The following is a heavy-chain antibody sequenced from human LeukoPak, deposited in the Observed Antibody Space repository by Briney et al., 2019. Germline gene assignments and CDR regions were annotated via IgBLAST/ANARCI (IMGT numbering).Heavy chain of an antibody. CDR1: GGTFSSYA. J-gene: IGHJ3*02. V-gene: IGHV1-69*13. D-gene: IGHD3-22*01. Sequence: RASVKVSCMASGGTFSSYAISWVRQAPGQGLEWMGGIIPIFGTANYAQKFQGRVTITADESTSTAYMELSSLRSEDTAVYYCARDRLRNSGYDAFDIWGQGTMVTVSS. CDR2: IIPIFGTA. CDR3: ARDRLRNSGYDAFDI.